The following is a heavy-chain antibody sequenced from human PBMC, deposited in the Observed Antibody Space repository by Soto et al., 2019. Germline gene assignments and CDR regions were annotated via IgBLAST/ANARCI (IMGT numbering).Heavy chain of an antibody. D-gene: IGHD3-22*01. J-gene: IGHJ4*02. V-gene: IGHV4-59*01. CDR1: GGSISSYY. Sequence: SETLSLTCTVSGGSISSYYWSWIRQPPGKGLGWIGYIYYSGSTNYNPSLKSRVTISVDTSKNQFSLKLSSVTAADTAVYYCARGYYYDSSGPVYYFDYWGQGTLVTVSS. CDR3: ARGYYYDSSGPVYYFDY. CDR2: IYYSGST.